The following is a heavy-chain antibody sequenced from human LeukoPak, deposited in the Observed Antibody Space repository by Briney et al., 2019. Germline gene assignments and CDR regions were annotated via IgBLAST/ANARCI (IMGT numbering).Heavy chain of an antibody. CDR3: AREVDNTMIP. Sequence: GSLRLSCAASGFTFSSYSMNWVRRAPGKGLEWVSSICSSSIYIYYADSVKGRFTISRDNAKNSLYLQMNSLRAEDTAVYYCAREVDNTMIPWGQGTLVTVSS. CDR2: ICSSSIYI. V-gene: IGHV3-21*01. D-gene: IGHD3-22*01. J-gene: IGHJ5*02. CDR1: GFTFSSYS.